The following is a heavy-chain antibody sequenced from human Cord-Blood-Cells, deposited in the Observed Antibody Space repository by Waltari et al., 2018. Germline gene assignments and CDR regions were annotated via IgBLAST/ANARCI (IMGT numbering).Heavy chain of an antibody. J-gene: IGHJ4*02. V-gene: IGHV4-34*01. CDR2: INHSGST. D-gene: IGHD3-10*01. CDR1: GGSFSGYS. CDR3: ASDYYGSGSYDY. Sequence: QVQLQQWGAGLLKPSETLSLTCAVYGGSFSGYSWRWLRQPPGKGLEWIGEINHSGSTNYNPSLKSRVTISVDTSKNQFSLKLSSVTAADTAVYYCASDYYGSGSYDYWGQGTLVTVSS.